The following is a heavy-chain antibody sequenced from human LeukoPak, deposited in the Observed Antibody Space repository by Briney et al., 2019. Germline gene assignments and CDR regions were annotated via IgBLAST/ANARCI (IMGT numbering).Heavy chain of an antibody. J-gene: IGHJ5*02. CDR2: INHSGST. CDR3: ARDRRITIFGVPNGNWFDP. Sequence: SETLSLTCAVYGGSFSGYYWSWIRQPPGKGLEWIGEINHSGSTNYNPSLKSRVTISVDTSKNQFSLKLSSVTAADTAVYYCARDRRITIFGVPNGNWFDPWGQGTLVTVSS. V-gene: IGHV4-34*01. CDR1: GGSFSGYY. D-gene: IGHD3-3*01.